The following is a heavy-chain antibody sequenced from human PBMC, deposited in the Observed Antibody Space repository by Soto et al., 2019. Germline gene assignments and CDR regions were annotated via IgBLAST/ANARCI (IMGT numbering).Heavy chain of an antibody. CDR1: GFTFSSYG. V-gene: IGHV3-30*18. D-gene: IGHD1-1*01. CDR2: ISYDGINK. J-gene: IGHJ4*02. Sequence: QVQLVESGGGVVQPGRSPRLSCAASGFTFSSYGIHWVRQAPGKGLGWVSVISYDGINKYYADSVKGRFTISRDISENTLYLQMNSLRAEDTAVYYCAKAVYNWNDGFFDYWGQGTLVTVSS. CDR3: AKAVYNWNDGFFDY.